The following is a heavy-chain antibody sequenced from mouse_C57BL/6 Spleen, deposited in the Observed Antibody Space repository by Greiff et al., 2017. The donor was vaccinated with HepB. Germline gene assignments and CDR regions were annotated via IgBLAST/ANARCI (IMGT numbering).Heavy chain of an antibody. V-gene: IGHV14-2*01. CDR1: GFNIKDYY. D-gene: IGHD1-1*01. Sequence: EVQLQQSGAELVKPGASVKLSCTASGFNIKDYYMHWVKQRTEQGLEWIGRIDPEDGDTKYATKFQGKATITADTSSNTAYLQLSSLTSEDTSVYYGARHYGSSYCAMDYWGQGTSVTVSS. CDR2: IDPEDGDT. CDR3: ARHYGSSYCAMDY. J-gene: IGHJ4*01.